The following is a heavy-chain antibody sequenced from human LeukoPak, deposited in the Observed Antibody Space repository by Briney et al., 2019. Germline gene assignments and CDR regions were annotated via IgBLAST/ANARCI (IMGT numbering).Heavy chain of an antibody. CDR3: AKEFKTYYYDSSGYDGFDY. V-gene: IGHV3-74*01. CDR2: IHSDGSST. J-gene: IGHJ4*02. D-gene: IGHD3-22*01. Sequence: GGSLRLSCAASGFTFTSYWMHWVRQAPGKGLVWISHIHSDGSSTSYADSVTGRFTISRDNAKNMVYLQMNGLRTEDTAVYYCAKEFKTYYYDSSGYDGFDYWGQGTLVTVSS. CDR1: GFTFTSYW.